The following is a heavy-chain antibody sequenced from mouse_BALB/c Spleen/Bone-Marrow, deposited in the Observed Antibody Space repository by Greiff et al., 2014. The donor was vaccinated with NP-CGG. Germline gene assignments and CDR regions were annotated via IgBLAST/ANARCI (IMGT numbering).Heavy chain of an antibody. CDR3: GRGDY. J-gene: IGHJ2*01. V-gene: IGHV5-17*02. CDR2: ISSGSNII. Sequence: EVKVEESGGGLVQPGGSRKLSCAASGFTFSSFAMHWIRQAPEKGLEWVAFISSGSNIIHYADTVKGRFTISRDNPKNTLFLQMTSLRSEDTAMYDCGRGDYWGQGTTLTVSS. CDR1: GFTFSSFA.